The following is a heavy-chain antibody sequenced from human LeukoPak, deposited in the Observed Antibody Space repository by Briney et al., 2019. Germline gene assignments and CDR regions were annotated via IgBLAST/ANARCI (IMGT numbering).Heavy chain of an antibody. CDR2: IYHSGRT. CDR3: AGDLVRGVTGWT. D-gene: IGHD3-10*01. J-gene: IGHJ5*02. CDR1: GYSISSGYY. V-gene: IGHV4-38-2*02. Sequence: SETLSLTCTVSGYSISSGYYWGWIRQPPGKGLEWIGSIYHSGRTYYNPSLTSRVTISVDTSKNQFSLKLSSVTAADTAVYYCAGDLVRGVTGWTWGQGTLVTVSS.